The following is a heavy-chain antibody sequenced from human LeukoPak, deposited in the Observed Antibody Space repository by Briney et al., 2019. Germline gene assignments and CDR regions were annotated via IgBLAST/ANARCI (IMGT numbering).Heavy chain of an antibody. CDR2: IIPILGIA. Sequence: GASVKVSCKASGGTFSSYAISWVRQAPGQGLEWMGRIIPILGIANYAQKFQGRVTITADKSTSTAYMELSSLRSEDTAVYYCARDFWSGYYGAFDIWGQGTMVTVSS. CDR3: ARDFWSGYYGAFDI. CDR1: GGTFSSYA. J-gene: IGHJ3*02. V-gene: IGHV1-69*04. D-gene: IGHD3-3*01.